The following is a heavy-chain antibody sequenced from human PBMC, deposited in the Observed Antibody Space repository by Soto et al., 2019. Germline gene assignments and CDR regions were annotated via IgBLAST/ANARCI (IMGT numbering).Heavy chain of an antibody. Sequence: PSETLSLTCAVSGGSISSSYWWSWVRQPPGKGLEWIGEIYHSGSANYNPSLKSRVTISRDTPKNQFSLKLTSVTAADTAVYYCARRIPTAGLFDYWGQGTLVTVSS. V-gene: IGHV4-4*02. J-gene: IGHJ4*02. CDR2: IYHSGSA. CDR3: ARRIPTAGLFDY. D-gene: IGHD6-13*01. CDR1: GGSISSSYW.